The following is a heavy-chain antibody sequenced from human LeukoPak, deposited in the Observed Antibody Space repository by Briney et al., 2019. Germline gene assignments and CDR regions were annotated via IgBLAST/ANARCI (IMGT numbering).Heavy chain of an antibody. D-gene: IGHD3-22*01. V-gene: IGHV3-23*01. Sequence: GGSLRLSCAASGFTFSSYAMSWVRQAPGKGLEWVSAISGSGGSTYYADSVKGRFTISRDNSKNTLYLQMNSLRAEDTAVYYCAKGPPHYYDSSGYYRGAFDIWGQGTMVTVSS. CDR2: ISGSGGST. J-gene: IGHJ3*02. CDR3: AKGPPHYYDSSGYYRGAFDI. CDR1: GFTFSSYA.